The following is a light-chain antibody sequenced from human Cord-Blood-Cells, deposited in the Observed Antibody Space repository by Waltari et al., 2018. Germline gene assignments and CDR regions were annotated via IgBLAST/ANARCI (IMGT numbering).Light chain of an antibody. CDR3: QQRSNWLRT. Sequence: EIVLTQSPATLSLSPGERATLSCRASQSVSSYLAWYQQKPGQAPRLLIYDASNRATGIPARFSGSGSRTDFTLTISSLEPEDFAVYYCQQRSNWLRTFGGGTKVEIK. V-gene: IGKV3-11*01. CDR1: QSVSSY. J-gene: IGKJ4*01. CDR2: DAS.